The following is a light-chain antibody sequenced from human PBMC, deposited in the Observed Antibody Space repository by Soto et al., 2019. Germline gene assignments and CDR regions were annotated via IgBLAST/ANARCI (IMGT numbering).Light chain of an antibody. Sequence: QSVLTQPASVSGSPGRSITISCTGTSSDVGGYNYVSWYQQHPGKAPKLMIYDVSNRPSGVSNRFSGSKSGNTASLTISGLQAEDEADYYCSSYTSSSTPVVFGGGTKLTVL. CDR2: DVS. CDR3: SSYTSSSTPVV. CDR1: SSDVGGYNY. V-gene: IGLV2-14*01. J-gene: IGLJ2*01.